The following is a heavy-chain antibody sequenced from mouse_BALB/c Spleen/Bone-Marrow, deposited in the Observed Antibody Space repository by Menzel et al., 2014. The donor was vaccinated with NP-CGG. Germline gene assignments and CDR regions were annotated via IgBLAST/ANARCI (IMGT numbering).Heavy chain of an antibody. V-gene: IGHV5-12-1*01. D-gene: IGHD2-14*01. J-gene: IGHJ3*01. CDR2: ISSGGGST. CDR1: GFAFSSYD. CDR3: ARLPSYYRYEDAY. Sequence: EVHLVESGGGLVKPGGSLKLSCAASGFAFSSYDMSWVRQTPEKRLEWVAYISSGGGSTYYPDTVKGRFTISRDNAKNTLYLQMSSLKSEDTAMYYCARLPSYYRYEDAYWGQGTLVTVSA.